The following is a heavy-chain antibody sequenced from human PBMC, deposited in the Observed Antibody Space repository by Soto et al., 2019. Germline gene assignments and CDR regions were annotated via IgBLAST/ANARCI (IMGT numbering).Heavy chain of an antibody. Sequence: SETLSLTCTVSGGSISSSIYYWGWIRQPPGKGLQWVGSVYHSGSTYYNPSLRSRVTISVDTSKNQFSLRLSSMTAADTAVYYCARPVGVEQQLVHDAFDLWGQGTMVTVSS. D-gene: IGHD6-13*01. CDR1: GGSISSSIYY. CDR3: ARPVGVEQQLVHDAFDL. V-gene: IGHV4-39*01. J-gene: IGHJ3*01. CDR2: VYHSGST.